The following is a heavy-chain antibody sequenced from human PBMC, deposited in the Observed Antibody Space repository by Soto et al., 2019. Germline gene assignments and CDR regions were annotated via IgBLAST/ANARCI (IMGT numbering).Heavy chain of an antibody. Sequence: PSEALSLTCTVSGGSISSGPYYWGWGRQPPGEGLEWIGRISYSGSTYYNSSLKSRVTISLDTSKNQFSLNLNSVTAADTAVYYCARHATRLAAIDYWGQGTLVTVSS. V-gene: IGHV4-39*01. D-gene: IGHD6-25*01. CDR1: GGSISSGPYY. J-gene: IGHJ4*02. CDR3: ARHATRLAAIDY. CDR2: ISYSGST.